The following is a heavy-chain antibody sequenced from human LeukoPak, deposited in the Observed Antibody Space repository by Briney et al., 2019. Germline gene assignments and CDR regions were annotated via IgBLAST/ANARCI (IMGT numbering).Heavy chain of an antibody. D-gene: IGHD1-26*01. J-gene: IGHJ4*02. CDR3: ARVSGGYSDY. CDR1: GFIFSDYN. Sequence: PGGSLRLSCAASGFIFSDYNMNWVRQAPGKGLEWVSSISSSSTYIFYADSVKGRFTISRDNAKNSVYLQMNSLRAEDTAVFYCARVSGGYSDYWGQGTLVTVSS. V-gene: IGHV3-21*01. CDR2: ISSSSTYI.